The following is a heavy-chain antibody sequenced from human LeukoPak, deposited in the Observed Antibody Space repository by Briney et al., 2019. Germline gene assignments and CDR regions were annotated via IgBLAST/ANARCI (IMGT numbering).Heavy chain of an antibody. D-gene: IGHD4-17*01. CDR1: GFTFSSYW. CDR3: ARDYGDYYFDY. V-gene: IGHV3-7*01. CDR2: IKQDGSEK. J-gene: IGHJ4*02. Sequence: GGSLRLSCAASGFTFSSYWMSWVRQAPGKGLEWVANIKQDGSEKYYVDTVKGRFTISRDNAKNSLYLQMNSLRAEDTAVYYCARDYGDYYFDYWGQGTLVTVSS.